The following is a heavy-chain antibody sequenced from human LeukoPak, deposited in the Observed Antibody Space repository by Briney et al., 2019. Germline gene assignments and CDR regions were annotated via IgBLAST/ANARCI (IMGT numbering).Heavy chain of an antibody. D-gene: IGHD6-13*01. CDR3: AREDSSSPNWRGWFDP. J-gene: IGHJ5*02. CDR2: IYYSGST. V-gene: IGHV4-39*07. Sequence: PSETLSLTCTVSGGSISSSSYYWGWIRQPPGKGLEWIGSIYYSGSTYYNPSLKSRVTISVDTSKNQFSLKLSSVTAADTAVYYCAREDSSSPNWRGWFDPWGQGTLVTVSS. CDR1: GGSISSSSYY.